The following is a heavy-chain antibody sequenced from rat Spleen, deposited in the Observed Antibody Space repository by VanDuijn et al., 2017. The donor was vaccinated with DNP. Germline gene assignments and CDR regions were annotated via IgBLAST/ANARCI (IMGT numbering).Heavy chain of an antibody. D-gene: IGHD1-1*01. Sequence: EVQLQESGPGLVKPSQSLSLTCSVTGHSITNSYRWNWIRKFPGNKLEWIGHISYGGSTRYNPSLKSRISITRDTSKNQFFLQLNSLTTEDTATYYCARLRLEWEVRAMDAWGQGTSVTVSS. CDR1: GHSITNSY. CDR2: ISYGGST. CDR3: ARLRLEWEVRAMDA. V-gene: IGHV3-1*01. J-gene: IGHJ4*01.